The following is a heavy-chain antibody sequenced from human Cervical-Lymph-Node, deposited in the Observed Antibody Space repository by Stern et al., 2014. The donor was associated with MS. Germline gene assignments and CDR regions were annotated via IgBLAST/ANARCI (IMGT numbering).Heavy chain of an antibody. CDR1: GYTFTGYY. Sequence: VQLVESGAEVKKPGASVKVSCKSSGYTFTGYYINWLRQAPGQGLEWMGWINPTSGGTNYEQKFQGRVTLTRDTSISTAYMELTRLRSNDTAVYYCARKMRFDDVFDLWGQGAVVTVSS. D-gene: IGHD3-10*01. CDR2: INPTSGGT. J-gene: IGHJ3*01. CDR3: ARKMRFDDVFDL. V-gene: IGHV1-2*02.